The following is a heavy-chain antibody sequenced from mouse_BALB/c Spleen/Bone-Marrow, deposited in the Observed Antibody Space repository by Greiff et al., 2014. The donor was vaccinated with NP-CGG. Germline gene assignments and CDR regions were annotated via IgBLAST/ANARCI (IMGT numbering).Heavy chain of an antibody. V-gene: IGHV4-1*02. CDR1: GLDFSRYW. D-gene: IGHD4-1*01. J-gene: IGHJ3*01. CDR2: INPDSSTI. Sequence: EVQGVESGGGLVQPGGSLKLSCAASGLDFSRYWMSWVRQAPGKGLEWIGEINPDSSTINYTPSLKDKFIISRDNAKNTLYLQMSKVRSEDTALYYCARNWDVGFAYWGQGTLVTVSA. CDR3: ARNWDVGFAY.